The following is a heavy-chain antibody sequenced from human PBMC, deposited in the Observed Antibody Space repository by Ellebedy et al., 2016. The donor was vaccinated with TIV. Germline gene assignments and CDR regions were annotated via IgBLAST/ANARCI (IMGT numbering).Heavy chain of an antibody. Sequence: ETLSLTCAASGFTFSSYWMHWVRQAPGKGLVWVSRIYSDATRINYADSVRGRFTISRGNAKDTLYLQMHSLRADDTALYYCAREAVDGNNAYDDAFDIWGQGTMVTVSS. CDR2: IYSDATRI. V-gene: IGHV3-74*01. D-gene: IGHD1/OR15-1a*01. CDR3: AREAVDGNNAYDDAFDI. CDR1: GFTFSSYW. J-gene: IGHJ3*02.